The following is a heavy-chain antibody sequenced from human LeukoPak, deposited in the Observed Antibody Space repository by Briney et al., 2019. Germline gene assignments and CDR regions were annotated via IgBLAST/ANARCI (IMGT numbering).Heavy chain of an antibody. J-gene: IGHJ4*02. CDR3: ARDPNGSGHFDH. D-gene: IGHD3-10*01. V-gene: IGHV3-21*01. Sequence: GGSLRLSCAASGFTFSSYSMTWVRQAPGKGLEWVSSISSSSYRYHADSVKGRFTISRDNAKNSLYLQMNSLRAEDTAVYYCARDPNGSGHFDHWGQGTLVTVSS. CDR2: ISSSSYR. CDR1: GFTFSSYS.